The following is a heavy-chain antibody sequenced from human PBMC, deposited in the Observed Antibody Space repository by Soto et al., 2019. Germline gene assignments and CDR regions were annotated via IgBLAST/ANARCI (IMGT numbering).Heavy chain of an antibody. CDR2: INPNSGDT. J-gene: IGHJ4*02. Sequence: ASVKVSCKASGYIFTGYYMHWVRQAPGQGLEWMGWINPNSGDTNYTQKFQGWVTMTRDTSISTAYMELSRLRSDDTAVYYCAREEDTAMVDYWGQGTLVTVS. CDR1: GYIFTGYY. D-gene: IGHD5-18*01. V-gene: IGHV1-2*04. CDR3: AREEDTAMVDY.